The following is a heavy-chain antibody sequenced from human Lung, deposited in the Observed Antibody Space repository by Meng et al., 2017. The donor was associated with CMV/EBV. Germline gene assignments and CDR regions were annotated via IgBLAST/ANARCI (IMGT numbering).Heavy chain of an antibody. CDR1: GYTFTNYG. CDR3: ARVEVGITSGDY. V-gene: IGHV1-18*01. CDR2: INAYNGDT. Sequence: LVQFGGEVKKPWASVKASCKASGYTFTNYGITWVRQAPGQGLEWMGWINAYNGDTNYAQTLQGRVTMTTDTSTSTAYMELRSLRSDDTAVYYCARVEVGITSGDYWGQGTLVTVSS. J-gene: IGHJ4*02. D-gene: IGHD1-26*01.